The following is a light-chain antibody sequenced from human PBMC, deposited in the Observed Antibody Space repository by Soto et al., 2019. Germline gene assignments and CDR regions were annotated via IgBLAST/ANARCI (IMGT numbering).Light chain of an antibody. V-gene: IGKV3-20*01. J-gene: IGKJ1*01. CDR1: QSFSSSY. Sequence: EIVLTQSPGTLSLSPGERATLSCRASQSFSSSYLAWYQQKPGQAPRLLIYGASSRATGIPDRFSGSGSGKDFTLTISRLEPEDFAVYYCQQYGSSPWTFGQGTKVDIK. CDR2: GAS. CDR3: QQYGSSPWT.